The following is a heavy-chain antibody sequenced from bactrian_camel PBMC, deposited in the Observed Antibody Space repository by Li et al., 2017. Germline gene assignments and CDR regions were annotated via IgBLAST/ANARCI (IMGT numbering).Heavy chain of an antibody. CDR1: GYLYNSYC. Sequence: HVQLVVSGGGSVQAGESLTLSCAVTGYLYNSYCMGWFRQAPGKEREGVAGIYTSDGSTVYADSVKGRFTISQDSAKNTLYLQMNTLKPGDTAMYYCAAVGVWPGCPASLLSSAGFTFRGQGTQVTVS. CDR3: AAVGVWPGCPASLLSSAGFTF. D-gene: IGHD5*01. J-gene: IGHJ4*01. CDR2: IYTSDGST. V-gene: IGHV3S1*01.